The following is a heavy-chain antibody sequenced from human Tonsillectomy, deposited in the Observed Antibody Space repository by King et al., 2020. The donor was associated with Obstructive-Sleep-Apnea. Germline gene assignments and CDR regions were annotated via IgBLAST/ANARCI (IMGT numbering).Heavy chain of an antibody. CDR3: VRDVGYQLDF. D-gene: IGHD6-13*01. Sequence: QLVQSGGGVVQSGSSLRLSCASSGFNFRRTAMHWVRQAPGKGLEWVAVISYDGRTDYYGDAVRGRLTVSRDNSRDTTFLQMKNLRHDDTAVYSCVRDVGYQLDFWGQGTQVTVS. CDR1: GFNFRRTA. J-gene: IGHJ4*02. V-gene: IGHV3-30*03. CDR2: ISYDGRTD.